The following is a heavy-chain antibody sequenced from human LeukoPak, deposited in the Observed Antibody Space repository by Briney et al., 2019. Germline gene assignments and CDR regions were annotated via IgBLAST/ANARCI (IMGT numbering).Heavy chain of an antibody. Sequence: SETLSLTCAVSGYSISSGYYWGGIRQPPGKGLEWIGSIYHSGSTYYNPSLKSRVTISVDTSKNQFSLKLSSVTAADTAVYYCARHEHRLSPFDYWGQGTLVTVSS. V-gene: IGHV4-38-2*01. J-gene: IGHJ4*02. D-gene: IGHD6-25*01. CDR2: IYHSGST. CDR3: ARHEHRLSPFDY. CDR1: GYSISSGYY.